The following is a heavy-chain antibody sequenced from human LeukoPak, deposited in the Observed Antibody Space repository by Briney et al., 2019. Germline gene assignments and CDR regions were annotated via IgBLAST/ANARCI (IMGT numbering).Heavy chain of an antibody. D-gene: IGHD2-21*01. J-gene: IGHJ3*02. Sequence: GASVKVSCKASGYTFTGYYMHWVRQAPGQGLEWMGWINPNSGGTNYAQKFQGWVTMTRDTPISTAYMELSRLRSDDTAVYYCARVPYGYSLAFCGGECYSGAFDIWGQGTVVTVSS. CDR3: ARVPYGYSLAFCGGECYSGAFDI. CDR2: INPNSGGT. V-gene: IGHV1-2*04. CDR1: GYTFTGYY.